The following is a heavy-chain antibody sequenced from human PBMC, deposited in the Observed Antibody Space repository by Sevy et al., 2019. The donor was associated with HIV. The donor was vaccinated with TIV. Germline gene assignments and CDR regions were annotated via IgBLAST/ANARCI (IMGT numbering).Heavy chain of an antibody. J-gene: IGHJ4*02. CDR3: ARLGATAVKGDY. D-gene: IGHD5-12*01. CDR1: GYSISSGYY. Sequence: SETLSLTCAVSGYSISSGYYWGWIRQPPGKGLEWIGSIYHSGSTYYNPSLKSRVTISVDTSKNQFSLKLSSVTAADTAVYYCARLGATAVKGDYWGQGTLVTVSS. CDR2: IYHSGST. V-gene: IGHV4-38-2*01.